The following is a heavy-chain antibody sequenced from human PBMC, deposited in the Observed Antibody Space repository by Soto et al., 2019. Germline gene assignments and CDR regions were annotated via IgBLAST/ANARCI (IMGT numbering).Heavy chain of an antibody. V-gene: IGHV1-46*01. J-gene: IGHJ4*02. Sequence: ASVKVSCTASGNTFTSYYMHCVRQAPGQGLEWMGIINPSSGSTSYAQKFQGRVTITADKSTSTAYMELSSLRSEDTAVYYCARGGGDCSSTSCLLDYWGQGTLVTVSS. CDR2: INPSSGST. CDR3: ARGGGDCSSTSCLLDY. D-gene: IGHD2-2*01. CDR1: GNTFTSYY.